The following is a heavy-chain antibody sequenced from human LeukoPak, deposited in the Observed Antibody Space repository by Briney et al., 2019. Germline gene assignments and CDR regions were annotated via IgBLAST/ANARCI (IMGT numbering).Heavy chain of an antibody. Sequence: ASVKVSCKVSGYTLTELSMHWVRQAPGKGLEWTGGFDPEDGETIYAQKFQGRVTMTEDTSTDTAYMELSSLRSEDTAVYYCATSRAFDYGMDVWGQGTTVTVSS. J-gene: IGHJ6*02. CDR1: GYTLTELS. V-gene: IGHV1-24*01. CDR3: ATSRAFDYGMDV. CDR2: FDPEDGET.